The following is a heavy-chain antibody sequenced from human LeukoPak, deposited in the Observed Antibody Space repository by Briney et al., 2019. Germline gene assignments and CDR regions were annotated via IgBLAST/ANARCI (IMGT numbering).Heavy chain of an antibody. CDR1: GFTFSSYA. D-gene: IGHD6-13*01. CDR2: ISGSGGST. Sequence: GGSLRLSCAASGFTFSSYAMSWVRQAPGKGLEWVSAISGSGGSTYYADSVKGRFTISRDNSKNTLHLQMNSLRAEDTAVYYCAKREQQLVYYYYYYMDVWGKGTTVTVSS. V-gene: IGHV3-23*01. J-gene: IGHJ6*03. CDR3: AKREQQLVYYYYYYMDV.